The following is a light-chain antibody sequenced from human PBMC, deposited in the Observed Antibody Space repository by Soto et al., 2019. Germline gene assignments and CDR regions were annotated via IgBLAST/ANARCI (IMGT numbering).Light chain of an antibody. CDR3: QHFNNYPWT. CDR2: KAS. V-gene: IGKV1-5*03. Sequence: DIQMTQSPSTLSASVGDRVTITCRASQSISSWLAWYQQKPGKAPNLLIFKASSLESGVPSRFSGSGSGTEFTLTISSLQPDDFATYYCQHFNNYPWTLGQGTKVDIK. CDR1: QSISSW. J-gene: IGKJ1*01.